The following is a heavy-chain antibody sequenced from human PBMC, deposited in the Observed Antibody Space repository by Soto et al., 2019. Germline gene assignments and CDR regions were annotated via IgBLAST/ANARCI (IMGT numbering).Heavy chain of an antibody. V-gene: IGHV1-69*02. CDR3: ARTVVVVPAAERYGMDV. CDR2: IIPILGIA. CDR1: GGTFSSYT. J-gene: IGHJ6*02. D-gene: IGHD2-2*01. Sequence: QVQLVQSGAEVKKPGSSVKVSCKASGGTFSSYTISWVRQAPGQGLEWMGRIIPILGIANYAQKFQGRVTITAXXSXSXXYMELSSLRSEDTAVYYCARTVVVVPAAERYGMDVWGQGTTVTVSS.